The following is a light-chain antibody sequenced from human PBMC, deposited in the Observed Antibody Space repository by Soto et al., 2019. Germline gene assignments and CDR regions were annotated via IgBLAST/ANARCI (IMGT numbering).Light chain of an antibody. V-gene: IGKV1-39*01. Sequence: DIQMTQSPSSLSSSVGDRVTMTCRASQSINSYLNWYQQKPGKAPNLLIYAASSLQSGVPSRFSGSGSGTDFTLTISRLQPEDFATYFCQECYITPITFGQGTRLEIK. CDR3: QECYITPIT. CDR2: AAS. J-gene: IGKJ5*01. CDR1: QSINSY.